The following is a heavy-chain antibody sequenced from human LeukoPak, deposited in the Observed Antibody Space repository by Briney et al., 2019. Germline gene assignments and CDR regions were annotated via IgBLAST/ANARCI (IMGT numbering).Heavy chain of an antibody. CDR2: VNQSGGT. CDR1: GGSFGGYY. Sequence: SETLSLTCAVQGGSFGGYYWTWIRQPPGKGLEWIGEVNQSGGTDYNPSLKSRVTISVDTSKNQFSLKVNSVTAADTAVYYCARGTPYYYSYFMDVWAKGTTVTVSS. V-gene: IGHV4-34*01. J-gene: IGHJ6*03. CDR3: ARGTPYYYSYFMDV.